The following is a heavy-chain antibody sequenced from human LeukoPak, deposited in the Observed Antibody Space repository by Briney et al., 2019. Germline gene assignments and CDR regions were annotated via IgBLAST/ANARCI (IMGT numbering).Heavy chain of an antibody. J-gene: IGHJ4*02. CDR2: IKQDGSEK. CDR1: GFTFSSYA. Sequence: PGGSLRLSCAASGFTFSSYAMSWVRQAPGKGLEWVANIKQDGSEKYYVDSVKGRFTISRDNAKNSLYLQMNSLRAEDTAVYYCARASLDYDFWSGHLSDFDYWGQGTLVTVSS. D-gene: IGHD3-3*01. V-gene: IGHV3-7*01. CDR3: ARASLDYDFWSGHLSDFDY.